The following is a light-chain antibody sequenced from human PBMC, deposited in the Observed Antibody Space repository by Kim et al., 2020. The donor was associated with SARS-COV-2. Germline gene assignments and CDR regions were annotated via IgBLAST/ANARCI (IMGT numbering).Light chain of an antibody. J-gene: IGKJ3*01. CDR2: AAS. CDR1: QGISNY. CDR3: QKYDSAPRT. V-gene: IGKV1-27*01. Sequence: DIQMTQSPSSLSASVGDTVTITCRASQGISNYLAWYQQKPGKVPKLLIYAASTLHSGVPFRFSGSGSGTDFTLTISSLRPEDVATYYCQKYDSAPRTFGPGTKVDIK.